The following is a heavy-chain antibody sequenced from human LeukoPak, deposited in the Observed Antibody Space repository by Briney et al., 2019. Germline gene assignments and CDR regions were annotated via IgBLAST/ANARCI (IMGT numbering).Heavy chain of an antibody. J-gene: IGHJ4*02. Sequence: GGSLRLSCAASGFTFGNAWMSWVRQAPGKGLEWVGRIKSKTNGGTTDYAAPVKGRFTISRDDSKNMLYLQMNSLKTDDTAVYYCTAHPGIYSGSYWLIDYWGQGTLVTVSS. CDR2: IKSKTNGGTT. D-gene: IGHD1-26*01. CDR1: GFTFGNAW. CDR3: TAHPGIYSGSYWLIDY. V-gene: IGHV3-15*01.